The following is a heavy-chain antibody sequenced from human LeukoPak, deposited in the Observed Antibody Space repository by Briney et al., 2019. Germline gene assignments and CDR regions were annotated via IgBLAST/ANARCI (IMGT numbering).Heavy chain of an antibody. CDR1: GYTFTSYG. V-gene: IGHV1-18*04. J-gene: IGHJ4*02. CDR2: ISAYNGST. CDR3: ARCIAVAVPDY. Sequence: GASVKVSCKASGYTFTSYGISWVRQAPGQGLGWMGWISAYNGSTNYAQKLQGRVTMTTDTSTSTAYMELRSLRPDDTAVYYCARCIAVAVPDYWGQGTLVTVSS. D-gene: IGHD6-19*01.